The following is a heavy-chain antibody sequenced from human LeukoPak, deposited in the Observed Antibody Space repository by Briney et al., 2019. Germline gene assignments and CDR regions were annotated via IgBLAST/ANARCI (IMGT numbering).Heavy chain of an antibody. V-gene: IGHV3-48*01. CDR2: ISSSSSTI. Sequence: GGSLRLSCAASGFTFSSYSMNWVRQAPGKGLEWVSYISSSSSTIYYADSVKGRFTISRDNAKNLLYLQMNSLRAEDTAVYYCARDNCSGGSCYWDIWGQGTLVTVSS. CDR3: ARDNCSGGSCYWDI. D-gene: IGHD2-15*01. CDR1: GFTFSSYS. J-gene: IGHJ4*02.